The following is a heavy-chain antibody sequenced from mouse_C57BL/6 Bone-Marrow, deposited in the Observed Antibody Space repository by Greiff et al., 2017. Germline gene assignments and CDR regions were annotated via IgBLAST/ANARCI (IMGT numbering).Heavy chain of an antibody. Sequence: QVQLQQPGAELVRPGTSVTLSCKASGYTFTSYWMHWVKQRPGQGLEWIGVLDPSDSYTNYNQKFKGKTTLNVDTSSSPSYIQISSLTSEDSAVYYCAISFGTDYWGQGTPLTVSS. V-gene: IGHV1-59*01. CDR2: LDPSDSYT. CDR3: AISFGTDY. CDR1: GYTFTSYW. D-gene: IGHD2-14*01. J-gene: IGHJ2*01.